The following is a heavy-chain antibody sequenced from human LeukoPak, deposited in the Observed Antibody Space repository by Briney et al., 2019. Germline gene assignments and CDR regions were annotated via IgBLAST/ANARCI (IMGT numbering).Heavy chain of an antibody. CDR1: GFTFSSYS. Sequence: GGSLRLSCAASGFTFSSYSMNWVRQAPGKGLEWVSSISSSSSYIYYADSVKGRFTISRDNAKNSLYLQMNSLRAEDTAVYYCARGEQQLVRGGDFDYWGQGTLVTVSS. V-gene: IGHV3-21*01. J-gene: IGHJ4*02. CDR2: ISSSSSYI. CDR3: ARGEQQLVRGGDFDY. D-gene: IGHD6-13*01.